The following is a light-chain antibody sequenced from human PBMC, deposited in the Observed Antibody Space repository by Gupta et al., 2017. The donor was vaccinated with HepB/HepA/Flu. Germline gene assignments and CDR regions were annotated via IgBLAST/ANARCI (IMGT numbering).Light chain of an antibody. J-gene: IGKJ4*01. CDR3: QQYATWVT. Sequence: EIVMTQSPATLSVSPGERATLSCRTTQSISNKLAWYQQRPGQVPSLLIYDASTRATGVPPRFTGSGSGTDFTLTIDYLRSDDFAVYFCQQYATWVTFGEGTKVEV. V-gene: IGKV3-15*01. CDR2: DAS. CDR1: QSISNK.